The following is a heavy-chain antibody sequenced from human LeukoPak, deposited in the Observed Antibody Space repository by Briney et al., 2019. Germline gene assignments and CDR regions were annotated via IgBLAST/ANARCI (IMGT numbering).Heavy chain of an antibody. J-gene: IGHJ4*02. CDR1: GVSISSGSYS. V-gene: IGHV4-30-2*01. Sequence: SETLSLTCAVSGVSISSGSYSWSWIRQPPGKGLEWIGYIYPRGSTYYNPSLKSRVILSLDKSANQFSLNLSSVTVADTAVYYCARFSPRAMGNYLDFWGQGTLVTVSS. D-gene: IGHD7-27*01. CDR2: IYPRGST. CDR3: ARFSPRAMGNYLDF.